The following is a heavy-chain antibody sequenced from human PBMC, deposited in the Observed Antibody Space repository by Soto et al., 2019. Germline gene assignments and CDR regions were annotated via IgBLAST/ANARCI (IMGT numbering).Heavy chain of an antibody. CDR2: ISAYNGNT. J-gene: IGHJ5*01. D-gene: IGHD6-13*01. CDR3: ARATAGYNWFDP. V-gene: IGHV1-18*01. Sequence: ASVNVSCKASGYTFTSYGISWVRQAPGQGLEWMGWISAYNGNTNYAQKLQGRVTMTTDTSTSTAYMELRSLRSDDTAVYYCARATAGYNWFDPWGQGTLVTVSS. CDR1: GYTFTSYG.